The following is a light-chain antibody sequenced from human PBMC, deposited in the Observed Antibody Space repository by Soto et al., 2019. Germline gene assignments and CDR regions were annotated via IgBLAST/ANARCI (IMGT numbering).Light chain of an antibody. V-gene: IGLV2-14*01. J-gene: IGLJ1*01. CDR3: SSYSISTAYL. CDR2: EVS. CDR1: SSDVGGYDY. Sequence: QSALTQPASVSGSPGQSITISCTGTSSDVGGYDYVSWYQLHPGKAPKPMIFEVSNRPSGVSYRFSGSKSGNTASLTISGLQAEDEADYSCSSYSISTAYLFGTGTKVTVL.